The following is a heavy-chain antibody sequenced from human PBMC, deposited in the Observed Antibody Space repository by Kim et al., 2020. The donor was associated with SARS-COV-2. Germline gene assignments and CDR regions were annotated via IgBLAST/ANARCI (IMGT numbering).Heavy chain of an antibody. CDR3: ARGGATSSSSGLDV. Sequence: SVKVSCKASEDIFNTYSIHWIRQAPGQGLQWMGRIIPFLDATTSDQSFQGRVAMTAHRSSKTAYLEVTTLTSNDSAVYYCARGGATSSSSGLDVWGQGITVTVSS. J-gene: IGHJ6*02. D-gene: IGHD3-16*01. CDR2: IIPFLDAT. CDR1: EDIFNTYS. V-gene: IGHV1-69*08.